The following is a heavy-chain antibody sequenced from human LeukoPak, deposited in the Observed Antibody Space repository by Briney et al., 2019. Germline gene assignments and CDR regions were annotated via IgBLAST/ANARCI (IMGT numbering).Heavy chain of an antibody. Sequence: GGSLRLSCAASGFTFSSSGMHWVPQAPGKRLGWVAVILYNGSNKYYADSVKGRFTISRDNSKNTLYLQMNSLRVEDTAVYYCARAGGYCSGGSCYRGYSWFDPWGQGTLVTVSS. J-gene: IGHJ5*02. D-gene: IGHD2-15*01. CDR3: ARAGGYCSGGSCYRGYSWFDP. CDR1: GFTFSSSG. V-gene: IGHV3-33*01. CDR2: ILYNGSNK.